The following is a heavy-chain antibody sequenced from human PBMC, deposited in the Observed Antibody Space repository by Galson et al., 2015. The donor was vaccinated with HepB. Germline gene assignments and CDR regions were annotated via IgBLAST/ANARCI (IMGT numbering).Heavy chain of an antibody. D-gene: IGHD5-24*01. Sequence: CAISGDSVSSNSAAWNWIRQSPSRGLEWLGRTYYRSKWYNDYAVSVKSRITINPDTSKNQSSLQLNSVTPEDTAVYYCARLIVEMATMDAFDIWGQGTMVTVSS. CDR2: TYYRSKWYN. CDR1: GDSVSSNSAA. CDR3: ARLIVEMATMDAFDI. V-gene: IGHV6-1*01. J-gene: IGHJ3*02.